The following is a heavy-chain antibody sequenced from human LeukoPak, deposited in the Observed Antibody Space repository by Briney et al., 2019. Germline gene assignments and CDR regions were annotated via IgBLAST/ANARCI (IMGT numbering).Heavy chain of an antibody. V-gene: IGHV1-18*01. CDR3: ARLYSYSRDNYYYYMDV. J-gene: IGHJ6*03. CDR1: GYTFTSYG. D-gene: IGHD4-11*01. CDR2: ISAYNGDT. Sequence: ASVKVSCKASGYTFTSYGINWVRQAPGQGLEWMGWISAYNGDTNYAQNLQGRVTMTKDTSTTTAYMELGSLRSDDTAVYYCARLYSYSRDNYYYYMDVWGKGTTVTVSS.